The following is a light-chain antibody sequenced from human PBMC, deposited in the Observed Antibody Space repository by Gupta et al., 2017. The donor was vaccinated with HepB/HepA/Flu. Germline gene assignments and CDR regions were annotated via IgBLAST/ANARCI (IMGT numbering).Light chain of an antibody. CDR2: WAS. Sequence: DIVMTQSPDSLAVSLGERATINCKSSQSGFYRSKNKNYLAWYQQKAGQPPKLLIYWASTRESGVPDRFSGSGSGTDFTLTISSLQAEDVAVYYCQQEDNIPLTYGGGTKVEIK. CDR3: QQEDNIPLT. CDR1: QSGFYRSKNKNY. V-gene: IGKV4-1*01. J-gene: IGKJ4*01.